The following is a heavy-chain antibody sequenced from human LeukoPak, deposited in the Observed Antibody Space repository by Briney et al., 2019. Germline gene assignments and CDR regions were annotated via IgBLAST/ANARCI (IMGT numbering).Heavy chain of an antibody. CDR1: GGTFSSYA. CDR2: IIPIFGTA. CDR3: ARDQGYCSGGSCHLFDY. Sequence: GASVKVSCKASGGTFSSYAISWVRQAPGQGLEWMGGIIPIFGTANYAQKFQGRVTITADESTSTAYMELSSLRSEDTAVYYCARDQGYCSGGSCHLFDYWGQGTLVTVSS. V-gene: IGHV1-69*01. J-gene: IGHJ4*02. D-gene: IGHD2-15*01.